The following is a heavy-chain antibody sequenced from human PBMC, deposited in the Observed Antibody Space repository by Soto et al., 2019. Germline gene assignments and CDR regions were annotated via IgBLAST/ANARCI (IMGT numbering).Heavy chain of an antibody. V-gene: IGHV1-3*01. CDR1: GYTFTSYA. CDR2: INAGNGNT. J-gene: IGHJ5*02. Sequence: ASVKVSCKASGYTFTSYAMNWVRQAPGQRLEWMGWINAGNGNTKYSQKFQGRVTITRDTSASTAYMELSSLRSEDTAVYYCARDPGYCGGATCYSGWFDPWGQGTLVTVSS. CDR3: ARDPGYCGGATCYSGWFDP. D-gene: IGHD2-15*01.